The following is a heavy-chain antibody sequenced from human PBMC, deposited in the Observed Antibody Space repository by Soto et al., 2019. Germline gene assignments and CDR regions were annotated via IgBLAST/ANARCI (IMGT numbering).Heavy chain of an antibody. D-gene: IGHD3-16*01. CDR2: TYYRSKWIH. Sequence: QTLSLTCALSGDNVSCSSAAWNWIKPYPSRGLEWLGRTYYRSKWIHEYTLSMESRITINPDTSKNQFSLHIYSVTPEDTAVYYCAGVVWFRGMDVWGQGTPVTVSS. CDR3: AGVVWFRGMDV. CDR1: GDNVSCSSAA. J-gene: IGHJ6*02. V-gene: IGHV6-1*01.